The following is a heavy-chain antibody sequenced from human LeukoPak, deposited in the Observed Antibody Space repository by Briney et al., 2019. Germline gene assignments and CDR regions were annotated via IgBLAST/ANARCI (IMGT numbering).Heavy chain of an antibody. D-gene: IGHD4-11*01. CDR1: GGSFSGYY. V-gene: IGHV4-34*01. J-gene: IGHJ4*02. CDR2: INHSGST. CDR3: ARGSGNYEDY. Sequence: SETLSLTCAVYGGSFSGYYWSWIRQPPGKGLEWIGEINHSGSTYYNPSLKSRVTISVDTSKNQFSLKLSSVTAADTAVYYCARGSGNYEDYWGQGTLVTVSS.